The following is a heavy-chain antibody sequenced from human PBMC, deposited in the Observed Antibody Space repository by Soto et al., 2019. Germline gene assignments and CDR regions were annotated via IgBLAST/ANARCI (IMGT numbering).Heavy chain of an antibody. D-gene: IGHD3-9*01. Sequence: LSHTRTVSDGSSSSGGYYRSWIRQHPGKGLEWIGYIYYSGSTYYNPSLKSRVTISVDTSKNQFSLKLSSVTAADTAVYYCARVRYFDLLLGYWGQGTLVTVSS. J-gene: IGHJ4*02. CDR2: IYYSGST. V-gene: IGHV4-31*03. CDR3: ARVRYFDLLLGY. CDR1: DGSSSSGGYY.